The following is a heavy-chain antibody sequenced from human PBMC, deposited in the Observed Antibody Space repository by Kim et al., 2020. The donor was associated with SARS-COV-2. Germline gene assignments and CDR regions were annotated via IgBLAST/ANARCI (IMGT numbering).Heavy chain of an antibody. V-gene: IGHV1-24*01. D-gene: IGHD6-13*01. CDR2: GET. J-gene: IGHJ4*02. CDR3: ATSSSWFYY. Sequence: GETIYAQKFQGRVTMTEDTSTDTAYMELSSLRSEDTAVYYCATSSSWFYYWGQGTLVTVSS.